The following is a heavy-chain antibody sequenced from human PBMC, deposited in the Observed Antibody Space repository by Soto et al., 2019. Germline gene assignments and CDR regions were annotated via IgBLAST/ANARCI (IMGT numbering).Heavy chain of an antibody. CDR1: GYSFTSYL. CDR3: ARRSYYYDSSGYCLDY. J-gene: IGHJ4*02. CDR2: IYPGDSDT. Sequence: GESLKISCKGSGYSFTSYLIGWVRQMPGKGLEWMGIIYPGDSDTRYSPSFQGQVTISADKSISTAYLQWSSLKASDTAMYYCARRSYYYDSSGYCLDYWGQGTLVTVSS. V-gene: IGHV5-51*01. D-gene: IGHD3-22*01.